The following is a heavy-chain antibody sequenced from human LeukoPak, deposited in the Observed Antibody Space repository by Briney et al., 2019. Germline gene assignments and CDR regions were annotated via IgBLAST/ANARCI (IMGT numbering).Heavy chain of an antibody. CDR1: GYTFTSYY. D-gene: IGHD3-16*02. Sequence: GASVKVSCKASGYTFTSYYMHWVRQAPGQGLEWMGIINPSGGSTSYAQKFQGRVTMTRDTSTSTVYMELSSLRSEDTAVYYCARSPGATFGGVIVPLRHGMDVWGQGTTVTVSS. V-gene: IGHV1-46*01. CDR2: INPSGGST. CDR3: ARSPGATFGGVIVPLRHGMDV. J-gene: IGHJ6*02.